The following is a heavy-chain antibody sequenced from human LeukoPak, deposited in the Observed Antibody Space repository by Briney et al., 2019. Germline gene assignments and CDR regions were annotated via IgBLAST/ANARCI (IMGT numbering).Heavy chain of an antibody. Sequence: AGSLRLSCAASGFTFTELCIVCVSQAPGTGLEWVSDINWYGGGTGYADSVKGRFTISRDNAKNSLYLQMNSLRAEDSALYYCAGGGRDYWGQGTLVTVSS. J-gene: IGHJ4*02. CDR3: AGGGRDY. CDR1: GFTFTELC. D-gene: IGHD1-26*01. CDR2: INWYGGGT. V-gene: IGHV3-20*04.